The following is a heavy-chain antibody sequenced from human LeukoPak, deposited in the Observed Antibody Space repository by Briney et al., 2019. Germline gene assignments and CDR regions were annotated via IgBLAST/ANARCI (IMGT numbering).Heavy chain of an antibody. CDR1: GFSLSTTGMC. CDR2: MDWDDDT. CDR3: ARGSTIFYQYGMDV. D-gene: IGHD5-24*01. Sequence: SGPALVKPTQTLTLTCTFSGFSLSTTGMCVTWIRQPPGKALEWLARMDWDDDTFYSTSLKTRLTVSKDTSKNQVVLIMTNMDPVDTATYYCARGSTIFYQYGMDVWGQGTTVTVSS. V-gene: IGHV2-70*17. J-gene: IGHJ6*02.